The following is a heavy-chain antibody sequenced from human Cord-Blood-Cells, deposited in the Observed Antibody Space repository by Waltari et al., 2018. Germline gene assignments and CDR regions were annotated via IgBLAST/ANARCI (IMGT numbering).Heavy chain of an antibody. Sequence: QSGAEVKKPGASVKVSCKASGYTFTSYDINWVRQATGQGLEWMGWMNPNSGNTGYAQKFQGRVTMTRNTSISTAYMELSSLRSEDTAVYYCARQSPGIAAAGPGFDYWGQGTLVTVSS. CDR1: GYTFTSYD. D-gene: IGHD6-13*01. J-gene: IGHJ4*02. CDR2: MNPNSGNT. V-gene: IGHV1-8*01. CDR3: ARQSPGIAAAGPGFDY.